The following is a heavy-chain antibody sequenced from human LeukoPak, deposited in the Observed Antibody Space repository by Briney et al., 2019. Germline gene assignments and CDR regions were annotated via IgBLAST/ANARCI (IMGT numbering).Heavy chain of an antibody. Sequence: PSETLSLTCTVSGGSISSGGYYWSWIRQPPGKGLEWIGYIYYSGSTNYNPSLKSRVTISVDTSKNQFSLKLSSVTAADTAVYYCASLRDYGGNSVDYWGQGTLVTVSS. D-gene: IGHD4-23*01. V-gene: IGHV4-61*08. J-gene: IGHJ4*02. CDR3: ASLRDYGGNSVDY. CDR1: GGSISSGGYY. CDR2: IYYSGST.